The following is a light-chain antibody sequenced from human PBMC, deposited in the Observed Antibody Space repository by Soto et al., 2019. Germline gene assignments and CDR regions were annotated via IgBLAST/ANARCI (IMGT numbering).Light chain of an antibody. J-gene: IGLJ1*01. CDR2: DVN. CDR3: SSYTTSSTLLYV. CDR1: SSDVGAYDY. Sequence: QSVLTQPASVSGSPGQSITISCTGTSSDVGAYDYVSWYQHHPGKAPKLMIFDVNNRPSGVSNRFSGSKSGNTASLTISGLQAEDEADYFGSSYTTSSTLLYVFGTGTKVTVL. V-gene: IGLV2-14*03.